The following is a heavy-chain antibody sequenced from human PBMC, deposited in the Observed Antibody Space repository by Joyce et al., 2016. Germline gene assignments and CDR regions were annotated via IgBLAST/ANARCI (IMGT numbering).Heavy chain of an antibody. Sequence: QLPRVQSGAEVTKPGSSVKVSCKTSGGTFSTYAITWVRQAPGQGLEWVGGIMPMLGTSNYAQKFQGRVTITADETTSRAYMDLNSVTSDDTVVCYGAREQSGANHFCYSGMDVWGQGTTVTVSS. D-gene: IGHD3-3*01. V-gene: IGHV1-69*01. J-gene: IGHJ6*02. CDR3: AREQSGANHFCYSGMDV. CDR2: IMPMLGTS. CDR1: GGTFSTYA.